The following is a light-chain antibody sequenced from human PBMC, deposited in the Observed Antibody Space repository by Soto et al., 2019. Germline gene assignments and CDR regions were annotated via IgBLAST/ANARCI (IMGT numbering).Light chain of an antibody. CDR2: GAS. Sequence: EIVMTHSPATLSVSPGERATLSCRASQSVSNNLAWYQQKPGQAPRLLIYGASTRATAIPARFSGSGSGTEFTLTISSLQSEDFAVYYCQHFITWPPLCTFGPGTKVDIK. CDR3: QHFITWPPLCT. V-gene: IGKV3-15*01. J-gene: IGKJ3*01. CDR1: QSVSNN.